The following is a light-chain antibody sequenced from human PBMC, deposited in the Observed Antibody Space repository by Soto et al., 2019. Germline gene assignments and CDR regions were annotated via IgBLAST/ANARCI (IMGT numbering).Light chain of an antibody. CDR3: QHRYTAPWT. J-gene: IGKJ1*01. CDR2: GAS. Sequence: DIQMTQSPSSLSASLGDRVTITCRASENIIQYLSWYQQKPGKVPRLLVYGASRLETGVPSRFSSSGFGTEFTLTIRGLQSEDFATYYCQHRYTAPWTFGQGTKV. CDR1: ENIIQY. V-gene: IGKV1-39*01.